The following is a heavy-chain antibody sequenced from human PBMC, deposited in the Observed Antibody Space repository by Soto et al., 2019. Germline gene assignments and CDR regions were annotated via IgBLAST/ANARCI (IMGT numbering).Heavy chain of an antibody. V-gene: IGHV1-18*01. Sequence: QVQLVQSGAEVKKPGASVKFSCKASGYTLTSYGISWVRQAPGQGLEWMGWISAYNGNTHYAQKLQGRVTMTTDSPTSSADMGLRSLRSDDTAVYYCARVLIMVRGVIPGFDYWGQGTLVTVSS. CDR3: ARVLIMVRGVIPGFDY. CDR1: GYTLTSYG. J-gene: IGHJ4*02. D-gene: IGHD3-10*01. CDR2: ISAYNGNT.